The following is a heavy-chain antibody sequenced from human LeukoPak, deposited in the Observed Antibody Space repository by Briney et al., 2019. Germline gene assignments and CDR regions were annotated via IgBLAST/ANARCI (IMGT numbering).Heavy chain of an antibody. CDR2: IYYSGST. J-gene: IGHJ4*02. V-gene: IGHV4-39*07. D-gene: IGHD3-9*01. CDR3: ASQPFYDILTGYYIDY. Sequence: SETLSLTCTVSGGSISSSSYYWGWIRQPPGKGLEWIGSIYYSGSTYYNPSLKSRVNISVDTSKNQFSLKLSSVTAADTAVYYCASQPFYDILTGYYIDYWGQGTLVTVSS. CDR1: GGSISSSSYY.